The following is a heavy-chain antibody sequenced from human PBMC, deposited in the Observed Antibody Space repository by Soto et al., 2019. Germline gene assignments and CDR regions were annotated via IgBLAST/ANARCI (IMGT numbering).Heavy chain of an antibody. CDR1: GGSISSGGYS. CDR3: ARHTNSWFDP. V-gene: IGHV4-30-2*01. Sequence: PSETLSLTCTVSGGSISSGGYSWSWIRQPPGKGLEWIGYIYHSGSTYYNPSLKSRVTISVDWSKNQFSLKLSSVTAADTAVYHCARHTNSWFDPWGQGTLVTVSS. J-gene: IGHJ5*02. CDR2: IYHSGST. D-gene: IGHD1-1*01.